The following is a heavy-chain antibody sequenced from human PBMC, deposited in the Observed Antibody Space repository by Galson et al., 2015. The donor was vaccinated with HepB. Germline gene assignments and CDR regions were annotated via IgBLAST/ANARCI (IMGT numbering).Heavy chain of an antibody. CDR2: ISGSGGST. V-gene: IGHV3-23*01. CDR3: AKKRGYCSSTSCSRPFDY. CDR1: GFTFSSYA. D-gene: IGHD2-2*01. Sequence: SLRLSCAASGFTFSSYAMSWVRQAPGKGLEWVSAISGSGGSTYYADSVKGRFTISRDNSKNTLYLQMNSLRAEDTAVYYCAKKRGYCSSTSCSRPFDYWGQGTLVTVSS. J-gene: IGHJ4*02.